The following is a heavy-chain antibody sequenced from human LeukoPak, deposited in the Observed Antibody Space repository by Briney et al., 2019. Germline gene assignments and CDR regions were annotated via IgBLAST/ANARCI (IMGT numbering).Heavy chain of an antibody. CDR3: ARENKVAGTSYYFDY. V-gene: IGHV4-39*02. CDR1: GGSISSSSYY. J-gene: IGHJ4*02. Sequence: SETLSLTCTVSGGSISSSSYYWGWIRQPPGKGLEWIGSIYYSGSTYYNPSLKSRVTISVDTSKNQFSLKLSSVTAADTAVYYCARENKVAGTSYYFDYWGQGTLVTVSS. D-gene: IGHD6-19*01. CDR2: IYYSGST.